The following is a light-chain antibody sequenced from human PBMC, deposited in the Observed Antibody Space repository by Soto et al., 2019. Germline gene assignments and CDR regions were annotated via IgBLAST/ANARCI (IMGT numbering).Light chain of an antibody. CDR3: AAWDDSLNGPV. Sequence: QSVLTQPPSASVTPGQRVSISCSGSSSNIGNNTVNWYQQFPETAPRLLIYTTNQRPSGVPDRFSGSKSGTSASLAISGLQSEDEAEYYCAAWDDSLNGPVFGGGTQLTVL. V-gene: IGLV1-44*01. CDR1: SSNIGNNT. J-gene: IGLJ3*02. CDR2: TTN.